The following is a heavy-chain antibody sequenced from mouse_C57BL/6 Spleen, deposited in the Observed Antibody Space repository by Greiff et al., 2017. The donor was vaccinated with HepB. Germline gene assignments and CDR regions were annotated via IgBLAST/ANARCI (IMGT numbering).Heavy chain of an antibody. D-gene: IGHD2-1*01. CDR3: ARPYGKGRDYYAMDY. J-gene: IGHJ4*01. Sequence: QVQLKESGAELVKPGASVKISCKASGYAFSSYWMNWVKQRPGKGLEWIGQIYPGDGDTNYNGKFKGKATLTADKSSSTAYMQLSSLTSEDSAVYFCARPYGKGRDYYAMDYWGQGTSVTVSS. V-gene: IGHV1-80*01. CDR2: IYPGDGDT. CDR1: GYAFSSYW.